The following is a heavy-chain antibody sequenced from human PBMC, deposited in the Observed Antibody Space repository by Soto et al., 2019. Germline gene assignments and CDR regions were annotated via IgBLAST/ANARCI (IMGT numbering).Heavy chain of an antibody. Sequence: QVQLVESGGGVVQPGRSLRLSCAASGFTFSNFGMHWVRQAPGKGLEWVAGISSDGSDKYYSDSVKGRFTISRDNFKKTLLRQMNSLRVEDTAVYYCAKGSEVARQELDYWGQGTLVTVSS. CDR3: AKGSEVARQELDY. J-gene: IGHJ4*02. CDR2: ISSDGSDK. V-gene: IGHV3-30*18. D-gene: IGHD2-15*01. CDR1: GFTFSNFG.